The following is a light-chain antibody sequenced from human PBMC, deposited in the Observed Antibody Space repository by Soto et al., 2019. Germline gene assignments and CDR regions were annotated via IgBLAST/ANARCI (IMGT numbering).Light chain of an antibody. CDR2: QVT. Sequence: QSVLTQPAAVSGSLGQSITISCSGSGSDIGNYNLVSWYQQQPGKVPRLIIYQVTNRPSGVSNRFSGSRSGNTASLTISGLQAEDEADYYCSSYTDSSNYVFGTGTKLTVL. CDR3: SSYTDSSNYV. V-gene: IGLV2-14*02. J-gene: IGLJ1*01. CDR1: GSDIGNYNL.